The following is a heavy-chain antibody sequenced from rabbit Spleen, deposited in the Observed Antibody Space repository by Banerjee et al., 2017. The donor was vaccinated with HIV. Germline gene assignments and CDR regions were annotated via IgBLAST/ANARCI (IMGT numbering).Heavy chain of an antibody. Sequence: QSLEESGGDLVKPGASLTLTCTASGFSFSSSYYICWVRQAPGKGLEWIGCIYPDSSGSTAYASWAKGRLTISKTSSTTVTLQMTSLTAADTATYFCARGSAAMTMTITGYYLNLWGPGTLVTVS. V-gene: IGHV1S40*01. J-gene: IGHJ4*01. D-gene: IGHD2-1*01. CDR2: IYPDSSGST. CDR1: GFSFSSSYY. CDR3: ARGSAAMTMTITGYYLNL.